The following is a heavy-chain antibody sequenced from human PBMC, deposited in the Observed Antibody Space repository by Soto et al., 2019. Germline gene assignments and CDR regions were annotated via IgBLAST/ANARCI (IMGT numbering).Heavy chain of an antibody. CDR2: IVPIVDTS. Sequence: QVQLVQSGAEVRQPASSVKVSCKTSGGTFSSYAITWVRQAPGQGLEWMGGIVPIVDTSTYAQKFQGRVKITADETTSTVYMALSSLRSDDTSVDYGVRYGASPGYPDNWGQGTLVTVSS. CDR3: VRYGASPGYPDN. J-gene: IGHJ4*02. CDR1: GGTFSSYA. V-gene: IGHV1-69*12. D-gene: IGHD5-12*01.